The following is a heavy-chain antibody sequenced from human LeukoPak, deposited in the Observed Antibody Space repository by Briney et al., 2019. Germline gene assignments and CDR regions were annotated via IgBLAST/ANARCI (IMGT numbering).Heavy chain of an antibody. V-gene: IGHV4-39*07. J-gene: IGHJ6*03. Sequence: SETLSLTCTVSGGSISSGSYYWSWIRQPPGKGLEWIGSIYYSGSTYYNPSLKSRVTISVDTSKNQFSLKLSSVTAADTAVYYCARASSSSSWYSHYYYMDVWGKGTTVTVSS. D-gene: IGHD6-13*01. CDR3: ARASSSSSWYSHYYYMDV. CDR1: GGSISSGSYY. CDR2: IYYSGST.